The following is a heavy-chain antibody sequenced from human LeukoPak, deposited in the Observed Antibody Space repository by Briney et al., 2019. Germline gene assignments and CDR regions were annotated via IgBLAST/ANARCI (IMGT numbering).Heavy chain of an antibody. CDR2: IYYTGST. D-gene: IGHD2-21*02. CDR3: ARFDYCGGDCYALDY. CDR1: GVSISRYY. J-gene: IGHJ4*02. V-gene: IGHV4-59*01. Sequence: SETLSLTCTVSGVSISRYYWTWIRQPPGKGLEWTGHIYYTGSTNYNPSLKSRVTMSVDTSKNQFSLKLSSVTAADTAVYYCARFDYCGGDCYALDYWGQGTLVTVSS.